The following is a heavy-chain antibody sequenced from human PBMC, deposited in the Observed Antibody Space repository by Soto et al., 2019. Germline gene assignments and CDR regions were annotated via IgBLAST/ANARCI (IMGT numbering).Heavy chain of an antibody. D-gene: IGHD5-18*01. J-gene: IGHJ4*02. CDR2: IKTDGSSA. CDR1: GFSFSSYW. Sequence: GSLRLSCAASGFSFSSYWIHWVRQAPGKGLVWVSRIKTDGSSADYADSVKGRFTISRDNAKNTLYLQMNSLRGEDTAVYYCAKREGNTYGLFHWGQGTLVTVSS. V-gene: IGHV3-74*01. CDR3: AKREGNTYGLFH.